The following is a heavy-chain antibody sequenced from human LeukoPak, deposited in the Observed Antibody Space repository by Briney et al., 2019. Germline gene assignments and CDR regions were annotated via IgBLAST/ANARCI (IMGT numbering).Heavy chain of an antibody. CDR2: ISNDGNVK. Sequence: QTGGSLRLSCTAPGITFSNYAMHWVRQAPGEGLEWVTVISNDGNVKYYADSVKGRFTISRDNSKNTLYLQMNSLRAEDTAVYFCAKVGGSGTSYYYFGMDVWGQGTTVTVSS. D-gene: IGHD3-10*01. V-gene: IGHV3-30*04. J-gene: IGHJ6*02. CDR3: AKVGGSGTSYYYFGMDV. CDR1: GITFSNYA.